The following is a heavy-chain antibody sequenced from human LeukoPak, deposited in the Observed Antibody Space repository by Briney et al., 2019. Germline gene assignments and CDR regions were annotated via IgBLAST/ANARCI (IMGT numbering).Heavy chain of an antibody. J-gene: IGHJ4*02. D-gene: IGHD2-21*01. CDR3: ARQPVVVIADPFDY. Sequence: SETLSLTCAVYGGSFSGYYWSWIRQPPGKGLEWIGEINHSGSTNYKPSLKSRVTISVDTSKNQFSLKLSSVTAADTAVYYCARQPVVVIADPFDYWGQGTLVTVSS. CDR1: GGSFSGYY. CDR2: INHSGST. V-gene: IGHV4-34*01.